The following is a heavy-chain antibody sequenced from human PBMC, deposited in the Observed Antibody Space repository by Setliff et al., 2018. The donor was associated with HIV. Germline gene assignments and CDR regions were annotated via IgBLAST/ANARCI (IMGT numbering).Heavy chain of an antibody. V-gene: IGHV1-18*01. D-gene: IGHD3-22*01. J-gene: IGHJ3*02. Sequence: ASVKVSCKASGGTFSTYAITWVRQAPGQGLEWMGWISAYNGNTNYAQKLQGRVTMTTDTSTSTAYMELRSLRSDDTAVYYCARVRLIFTMIVVVSGAFDIWGQGTMVTV. CDR1: GGTFSTYA. CDR2: ISAYNGNT. CDR3: ARVRLIFTMIVVVSGAFDI.